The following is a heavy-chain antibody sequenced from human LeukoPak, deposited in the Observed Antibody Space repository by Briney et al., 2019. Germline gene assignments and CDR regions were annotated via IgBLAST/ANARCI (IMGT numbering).Heavy chain of an antibody. J-gene: IGHJ4*02. CDR2: IYYSGSP. Sequence: SETLSLTCTVSGGSIRSYYWSWIRQPPGKGLEWIGYIYYSGSPNYNTSLKSRVTISVDTSKSKFSLKLSSVTAADTAVYYCAREVVVATPDFDYWGQGTLVTVSS. D-gene: IGHD3-22*01. V-gene: IGHV4-59*01. CDR3: AREVVVATPDFDY. CDR1: GGSIRSYY.